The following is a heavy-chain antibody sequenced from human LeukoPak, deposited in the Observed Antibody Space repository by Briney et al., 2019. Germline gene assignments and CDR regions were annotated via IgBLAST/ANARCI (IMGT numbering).Heavy chain of an antibody. CDR2: IWYDGSNK. D-gene: IGHD1-1*01. J-gene: IGHJ5*02. CDR3: AGDERGYNWFDP. Sequence: GGSLRLSCAASGFTFGSYGMHWVRQAPGKGLEWVAVIWYDGSNKYYADSVKGRFTISRDNSKNTLYLQMNSLRAEDTAVYYCAGDERGYNWFDPWGQGTLVTVSS. CDR1: GFTFGSYG. V-gene: IGHV3-33*01.